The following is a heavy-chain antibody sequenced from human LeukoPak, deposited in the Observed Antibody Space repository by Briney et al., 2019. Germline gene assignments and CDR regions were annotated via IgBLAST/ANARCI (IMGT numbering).Heavy chain of an antibody. J-gene: IGHJ4*02. V-gene: IGHV3-23*01. CDR1: GVTFSIYA. CDR3: AKDRPDYHESNGRDYTPNVDY. Sequence: GGPLSLSCAASGVTFSIYAMSWVRQAPGKGLEWFSNITSNGARTYYADSMNDRFTISRDTTKNTSYMQMSRPRAAATALYYGAKDRPDYHESNGRDYTPNVDYWGQGTLVTVSS. D-gene: IGHD3-22*01. CDR2: ITSNGART.